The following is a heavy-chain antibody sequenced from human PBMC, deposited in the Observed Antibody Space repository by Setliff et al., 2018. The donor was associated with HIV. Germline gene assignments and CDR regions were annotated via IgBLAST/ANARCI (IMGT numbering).Heavy chain of an antibody. CDR3: LRETGVNVAADGRGYHTFDF. CDR2: IFYSGST. V-gene: IGHV4-59*12. J-gene: IGHJ3*01. D-gene: IGHD2-8*02. Sequence: LSLTCTVSGGSISSYYWSWIRQPPGEGLEWIGYIFYSGSTNYNPSLKSRVTISLDTSKNQFSLKLTSVTAADTAIYYCLRETGVNVAADGRGYHTFDFWGRGTMVTVS. CDR1: GGSISSYY.